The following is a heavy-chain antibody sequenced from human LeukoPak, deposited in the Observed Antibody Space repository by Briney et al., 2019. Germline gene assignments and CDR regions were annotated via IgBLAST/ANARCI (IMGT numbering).Heavy chain of an antibody. CDR1: GGSISHYY. V-gene: IGHV4-59*01. Sequence: SETLSLTCTVSGGSISHYYWSWIRQPPGKGPEWIGYIYYTGTTNYNPPLKGRVTISVDTSKNQFSLKLNSVTAADTAVYYCAREDPQTKVPEGMDVWGQGTTVTVSS. D-gene: IGHD4/OR15-4a*01. J-gene: IGHJ6*02. CDR3: AREDPQTKVPEGMDV. CDR2: IYYTGTT.